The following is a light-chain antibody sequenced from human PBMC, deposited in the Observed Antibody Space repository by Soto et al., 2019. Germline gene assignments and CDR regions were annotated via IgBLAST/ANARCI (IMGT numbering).Light chain of an antibody. CDR2: GTS. V-gene: IGKV3-20*01. J-gene: IGKJ1*01. CDR3: QQYGSSPT. Sequence: EIVLMQSPGTLSLSAGERATLSCRASQSVSSSYLAWYQQKPGQAPRLLIYGTSTRATGIPDRFSGSGSGTDFTLTISRLEPEDFAVYYCQQYGSSPTFGQGTKVEIK. CDR1: QSVSSSY.